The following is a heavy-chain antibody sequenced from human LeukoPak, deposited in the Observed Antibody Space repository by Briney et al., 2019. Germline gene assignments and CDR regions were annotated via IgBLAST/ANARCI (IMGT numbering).Heavy chain of an antibody. Sequence: ASVKVSCKASGYTFTSYGISSVRQAPGQGLEWMGWISAYNGNTNYAQKLQGRVTMTTDTSTSTAYMELRSLRSDDTAVYYCAGGLWFGEYPSLSFDYWGQGTLVTVSS. V-gene: IGHV1-18*01. J-gene: IGHJ4*02. D-gene: IGHD3-10*01. CDR2: ISAYNGNT. CDR1: GYTFTSYG. CDR3: AGGLWFGEYPSLSFDY.